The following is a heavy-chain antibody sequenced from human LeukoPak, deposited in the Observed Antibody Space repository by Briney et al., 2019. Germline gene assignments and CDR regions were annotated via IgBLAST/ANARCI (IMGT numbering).Heavy chain of an antibody. V-gene: IGHV3-30*02. D-gene: IGHD6-19*01. Sequence: GGSLRLSCAASGFTFSNYGMHWVRQAPGKGLDWVAFIRPDGSNKYYADSVKGRFTFSRDNPKNTLYLQMNNLRAEDTAVYSCARDPGYSSGWVFDYWGQGALVTVSS. CDR2: IRPDGSNK. CDR1: GFTFSNYG. CDR3: ARDPGYSSGWVFDY. J-gene: IGHJ4*02.